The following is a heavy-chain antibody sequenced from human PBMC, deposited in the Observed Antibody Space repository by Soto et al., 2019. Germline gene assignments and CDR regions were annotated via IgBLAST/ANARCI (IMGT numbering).Heavy chain of an antibody. CDR1: GFTFSSYG. D-gene: IGHD2-15*01. Sequence: QVQLVESGGGVVQPGRSLRLSCAASGFTFSSYGMHWVRQAPGKGLEWVAVIWYDGSNKYYADSVKGRFTISRDNSKKTLYLQMNSLRAEDTAVYYCARGGYCSGGSCYSDHYYYGMDVWGQGTTVTVSS. J-gene: IGHJ6*02. CDR2: IWYDGSNK. CDR3: ARGGYCSGGSCYSDHYYYGMDV. V-gene: IGHV3-33*01.